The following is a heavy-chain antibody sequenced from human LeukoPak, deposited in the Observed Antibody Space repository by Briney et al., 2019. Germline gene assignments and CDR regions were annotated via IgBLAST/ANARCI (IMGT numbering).Heavy chain of an antibody. CDR2: ISYDGSNK. D-gene: IGHD3-10*01. V-gene: IGHV3-30-3*01. Sequence: PGGSLRLSCAASGFTFNLYAMNWVRQAPGKELEGVAVISYDGSNKFYADSVKGRFTISRDNSKNTVYLQMNSLRAEDTAVYYCARGGSAPPPNYYSDYWGQGTLVTVSS. CDR1: GFTFNLYA. J-gene: IGHJ4*02. CDR3: ARGGSAPPPNYYSDY.